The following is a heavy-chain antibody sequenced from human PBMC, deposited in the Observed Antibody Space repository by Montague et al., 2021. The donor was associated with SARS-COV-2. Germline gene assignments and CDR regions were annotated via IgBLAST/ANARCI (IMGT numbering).Heavy chain of an antibody. Sequence: SETLSLTCTVSGGSISTYYWNWIRQFPGKGLEWIGYIDYSGSTNXSPSLKSRVTMSVDTSKNQMSLKLTSVTAADTAVYYCARGCLSYFGAGSHCYGMDVWGQGTTVTVSS. J-gene: IGHJ6*02. CDR1: GGSISTYY. CDR3: ARGCLSYFGAGSHCYGMDV. D-gene: IGHD3-10*01. CDR2: IDYSGST. V-gene: IGHV4-59*01.